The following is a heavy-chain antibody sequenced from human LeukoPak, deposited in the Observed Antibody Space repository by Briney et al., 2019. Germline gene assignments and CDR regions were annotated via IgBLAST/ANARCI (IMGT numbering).Heavy chain of an antibody. V-gene: IGHV3-23*01. Sequence: PGGSLRLSCAASGFTFSSYAMSWVRQAPGKGLEWVSTISGSGGSTYYADSVKGRFTISRDNSKNTLYLQMNSLRAEDTAVYYCAKDLGPTPYDSSISAWGQGIMVTVSS. CDR1: GFTFSSYA. CDR3: AKDLGPTPYDSSISA. CDR2: ISGSGGST. D-gene: IGHD3-22*01. J-gene: IGHJ3*01.